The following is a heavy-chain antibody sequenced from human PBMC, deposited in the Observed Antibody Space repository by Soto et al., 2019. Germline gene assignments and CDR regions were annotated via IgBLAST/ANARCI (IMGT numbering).Heavy chain of an antibody. CDR3: ATANWSHHYFDP. V-gene: IGHV4-34*01. D-gene: IGHD1-1*01. CDR2: INHSGST. Sequence: NPSETLSLTCAVYGGSFSGYYWSWLRQPPGKGLEWIGEINHSGSTNYNPSLKSRVTISVDTSKNQFSLKVTSVAAADTAVYYCATANWSHHYFDPWGRGTLVTVSS. J-gene: IGHJ5*02. CDR1: GGSFSGYY.